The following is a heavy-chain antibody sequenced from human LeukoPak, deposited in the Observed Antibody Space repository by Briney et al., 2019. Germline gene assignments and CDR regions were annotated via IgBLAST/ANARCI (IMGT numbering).Heavy chain of an antibody. CDR2: ISAYNGNT. CDR1: GYTFTSYG. V-gene: IGHV1-18*01. CDR3: ARAQVPYIVVPRPGAHGGFDY. J-gene: IGHJ4*02. D-gene: IGHD2-2*01. Sequence: GASVKVSCKASGYTFTSYGISWVRQAPGQGLEWMGWISAYNGNTNYAQKLQGRVTMTTDTSTSTAYMELRSLRSDDTAVYYCARAQVPYIVVPRPGAHGGFDYWGQGTLVTVSS.